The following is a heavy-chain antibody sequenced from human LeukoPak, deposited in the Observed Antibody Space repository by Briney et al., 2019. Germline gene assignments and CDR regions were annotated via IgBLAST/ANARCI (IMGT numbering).Heavy chain of an antibody. J-gene: IGHJ3*02. CDR1: GFTFSSYA. CDR2: ISGSGGST. CDR3: AKDGRCSSTSCSGAFDI. D-gene: IGHD2-2*01. V-gene: IGHV3-23*01. Sequence: GGSLRLSCAASGFTFSSYAMSWVRQAPGKGLEWVSAISGSGGSTYYADSVKGRFTISRDNSKNTLYLQMNSLRAEDTAVYYCAKDGRCSSTSCSGAFDIWGQGTMVTVSS.